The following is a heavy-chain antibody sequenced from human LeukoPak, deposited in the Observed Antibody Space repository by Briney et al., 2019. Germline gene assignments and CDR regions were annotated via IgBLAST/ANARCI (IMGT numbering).Heavy chain of an antibody. J-gene: IGHJ3*02. D-gene: IGHD5-24*01. CDR1: GFTFDDYA. CDR2: ISWNSGSI. V-gene: IGHV3-9*03. CDR3: AKDSLIRDGYNTNAFDI. Sequence: GRSLRLSCAASGFTFDDYAMHWVRQAPGKGLEWVSGISWNSGSIGYADSVKGLFTISRDNAKNSLYLQMSSLRAEDMALYYCAKDSLIRDGYNTNAFDIWGQGTMVTVSS.